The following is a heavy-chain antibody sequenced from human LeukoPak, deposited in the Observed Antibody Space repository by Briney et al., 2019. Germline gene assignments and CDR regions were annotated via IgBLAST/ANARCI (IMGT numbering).Heavy chain of an antibody. D-gene: IGHD3-22*01. CDR3: ARGDYYDSSGFNY. J-gene: IGHJ4*02. V-gene: IGHV3-21*01. CDR2: ISSSSYI. CDR1: GFTFSSYS. Sequence: GGSLRLSCAASGFTFSSYSMNWVRQAPGKGLKWVSSISSSSYIYYADSVKGRFTISRDNAKNSLYLQMNSLRAEDTAVYYCARGDYYDSSGFNYWGQGTLVAVSS.